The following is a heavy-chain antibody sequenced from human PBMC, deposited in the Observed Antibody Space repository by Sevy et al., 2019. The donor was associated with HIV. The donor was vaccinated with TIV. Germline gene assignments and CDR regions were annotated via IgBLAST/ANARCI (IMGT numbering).Heavy chain of an antibody. CDR1: GDSISSSDYY. J-gene: IGHJ4*02. Sequence: SETLSLTCTVSGDSISSSDYYWSWIRQHPGEGLEWIGYILYSGNPYYNPSLKSRLIISLDTSKNQFSLKLSSVTAADTAVYYCARGQITTIGFDYWGQGSLVTVSS. V-gene: IGHV4-31*03. CDR3: ARGQITTIGFDY. D-gene: IGHD1-1*01. CDR2: ILYSGNP.